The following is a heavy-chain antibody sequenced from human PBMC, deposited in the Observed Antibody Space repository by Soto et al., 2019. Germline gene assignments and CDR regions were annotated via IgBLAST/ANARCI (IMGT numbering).Heavy chain of an antibody. V-gene: IGHV1-69*06. CDR3: XSTKYDSSAYYYWYLGL. CDR2: SIPIFGTA. D-gene: IGHD3-22*01. CDR1: EDTFRNYA. Sequence: QVELVQSGAEVKKPGSSVKVSCQASEDTFRNYAISWVRQAPGQGLEWMGGSIPIFGTANYAQKCQGRVRITADTSANTVYLELSSLRSEDTAVXXXXSTKYDSSAYYYWYLGLWGRGT. J-gene: IGHJ2*01.